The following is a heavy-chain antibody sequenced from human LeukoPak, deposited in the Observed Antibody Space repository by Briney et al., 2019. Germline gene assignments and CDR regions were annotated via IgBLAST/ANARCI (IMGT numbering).Heavy chain of an antibody. CDR1: GFTVSSHD. CDR2: IYMGGNT. V-gene: IGHV3-53*04. CDR3: ARVGDEVAYTRGYLDH. J-gene: IGHJ4*02. D-gene: IGHD3-16*01. Sequence: GGSLRLSRAASGFTVSSHDMSWVRQAPGKGLEWVSVIYMGGNTFYADSVKGRFTISSHTSKNTLYLQMNSLRAEDTAVYYCARVGDEVAYTRGYLDHWGQGTLVTVSS.